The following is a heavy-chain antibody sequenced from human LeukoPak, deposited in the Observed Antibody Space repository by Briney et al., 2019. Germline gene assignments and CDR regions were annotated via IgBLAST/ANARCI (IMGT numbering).Heavy chain of an antibody. D-gene: IGHD2-2*01. Sequence: EASVKVSCKVSGYTLTELSMHWVRQAPGKGLEWMGGFDPEDGETIYAQKFQGRVTMTEDTSTSTVYMELSSLRSEDTAVYYCARNRRGIVVVPAANWFDPWGQGTLVTVSS. CDR1: GYTLTELS. J-gene: IGHJ5*02. CDR3: ARNRRGIVVVPAANWFDP. V-gene: IGHV1-24*01. CDR2: FDPEDGET.